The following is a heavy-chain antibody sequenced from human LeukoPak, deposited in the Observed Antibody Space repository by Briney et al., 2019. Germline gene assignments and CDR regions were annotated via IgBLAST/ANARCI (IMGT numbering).Heavy chain of an antibody. CDR1: GGTFSSYA. CDR2: IIPIFGTA. V-gene: IGHV1-69*05. D-gene: IGHD3-22*01. Sequence: GASVKVSCKASGGTFSSYAISWVRQAPGQGLEWMGGIIPIFGTANYAQKFQGRVTITTDESTSTAYMELSSLRSEDTAGYYCATRTDNYNDISVISFPSPRFDHWGQGTLVTVSS. CDR3: ATRTDNYNDISVISFPSPRFDH. J-gene: IGHJ4*02.